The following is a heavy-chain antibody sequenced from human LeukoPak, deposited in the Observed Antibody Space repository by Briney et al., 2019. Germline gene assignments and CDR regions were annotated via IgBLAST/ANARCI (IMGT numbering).Heavy chain of an antibody. J-gene: IGHJ3*02. Sequence: GASVKVSCKASGGTFSSYAISWVRQASGQGLEWMGGIIPIFGTANYAQKLQGRVTMTTDTSTSTAYMELRSLRSDDTAVYYCARGRTDAPGDAFDIWGQGTMVTVSS. V-gene: IGHV1-69*05. CDR3: ARGRTDAPGDAFDI. CDR2: IIPIFGTA. CDR1: GGTFSSYA. D-gene: IGHD2-2*01.